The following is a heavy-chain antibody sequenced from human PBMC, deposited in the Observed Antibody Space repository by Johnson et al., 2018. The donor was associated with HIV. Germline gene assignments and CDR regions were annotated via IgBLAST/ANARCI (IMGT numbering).Heavy chain of an antibody. CDR1: EFTVRSNY. CDR2: ISGDAGST. J-gene: IGHJ3*02. Sequence: EMQLVESGGGLVQPGGSVRLSCAASEFTVRSNYMHWVRQAPGKGLEWVSTISGDAGSTYYADSVRGRFTLSRDNSKNILFLQMNSLRAEDTAVYYCAKDRTGFDAFDIWGQGTMVTVSS. CDR3: AKDRTGFDAFDI. D-gene: IGHD1-1*01. V-gene: IGHV3-23*04.